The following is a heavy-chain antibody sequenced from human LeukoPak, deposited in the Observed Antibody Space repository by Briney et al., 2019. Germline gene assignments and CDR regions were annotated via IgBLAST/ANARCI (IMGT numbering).Heavy chain of an antibody. CDR3: AKIDYDSSAYRTFDY. CDR1: GFTFSSYA. D-gene: IGHD3-22*01. V-gene: IGHV3-23*01. CDR2: ISGSGGST. Sequence: PGGSLRLSCAASGFTFSSYAMSWVRQAPGKGLEWVSAISGSGGSTYYADSVKGRFTISRDNSKNALYLQMNSLRAEDTAVYYCAKIDYDSSAYRTFDYWGQGTLVTVSS. J-gene: IGHJ4*02.